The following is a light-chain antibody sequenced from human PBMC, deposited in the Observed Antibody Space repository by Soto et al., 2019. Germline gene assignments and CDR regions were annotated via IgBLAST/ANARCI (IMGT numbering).Light chain of an antibody. CDR2: KAS. Sequence: DIQMTQSPSTLSASVGDRVTITCRASQSIRSWLAWYQQKPGKAPKFLIYKASTLESGVPSRFSGSGSGTDFTLTISSLQPEDFATYYCQQSYSTLTFGGGTKVDIK. V-gene: IGKV1-5*03. CDR3: QQSYSTLT. J-gene: IGKJ4*01. CDR1: QSIRSW.